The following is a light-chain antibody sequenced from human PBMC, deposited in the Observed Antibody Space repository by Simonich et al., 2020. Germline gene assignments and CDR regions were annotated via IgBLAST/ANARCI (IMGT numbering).Light chain of an antibody. J-gene: IGLJ2*01. Sequence: QSALTQPASVSGSPGQSITISCTGTSSDVGGYNYVSWYQQHPGKAPKLMIYDVSKRPSVVSNLFSGSKSGNTASLTISGLQAEDEADYYCSSYTSSSTYVVFGGGTKLTVL. CDR2: DVS. V-gene: IGLV2-14*01. CDR3: SSYTSSSTYVV. CDR1: SSDVGGYNY.